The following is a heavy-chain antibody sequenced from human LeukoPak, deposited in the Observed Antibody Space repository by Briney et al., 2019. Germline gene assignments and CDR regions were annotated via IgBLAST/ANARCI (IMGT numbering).Heavy chain of an antibody. CDR2: IKQDGSMT. J-gene: IGHJ4*02. CDR3: ARDESGGYYVY. CDR1: GFTFSNYW. V-gene: IGHV3-7*01. Sequence: GGSLRPSCAVSGFTFSNYWMSWVRQAPGRGLEWVANIKQDGSMTQYADSVRGRFTISRDNAKSSVYLQMSSLKAEDSAIYYCARDESGGYYVYWGQGTLVTVSS. D-gene: IGHD4-23*01.